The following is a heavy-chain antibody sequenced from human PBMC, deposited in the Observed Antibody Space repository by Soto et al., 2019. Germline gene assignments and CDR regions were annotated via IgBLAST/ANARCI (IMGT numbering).Heavy chain of an antibody. CDR3: AKGGAIVAAGTRVYLYNAMDV. Sequence: QVQLVQSGTEVKRPGDSVKVSCKASGYTFTGYYVHWVRQAPGQGLECMGWINPNSGDTYLAQRFQGRVTMNRDTARGTAYMELRGLTSDETAEYYCAKGGAIVAAGTRVYLYNAMDVWGQGTTVTVSS. CDR1: GYTFTGYY. V-gene: IGHV1-2*02. CDR2: INPNSGDT. D-gene: IGHD1-26*01. J-gene: IGHJ6*02.